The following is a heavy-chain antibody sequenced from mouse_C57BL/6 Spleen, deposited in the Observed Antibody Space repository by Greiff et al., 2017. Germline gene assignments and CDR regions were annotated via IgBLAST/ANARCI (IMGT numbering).Heavy chain of an antibody. CDR3: ARDFCFAY. CDR2: ISSGGSYT. Sequence: EVKLMESGGDLVKPGGSLKLSCAASGFTFSSYGMSWVRQTPDKRLEWVATISSGGSYTYYPDSVKGRFTISRDNAKNTLYLQMSSLKSEDTAMYYCARDFCFAYWGQGTLVTVSA. CDR1: GFTFSSYG. V-gene: IGHV5-6*01. J-gene: IGHJ3*01.